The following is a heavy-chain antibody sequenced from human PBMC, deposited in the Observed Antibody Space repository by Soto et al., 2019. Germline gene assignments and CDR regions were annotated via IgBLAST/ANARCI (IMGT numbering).Heavy chain of an antibody. CDR3: ARVELLWFGELLR. V-gene: IGHV1-8*01. D-gene: IGHD3-10*01. CDR1: GYTFTSYE. CDR2: MNPNSGDT. J-gene: IGHJ4*02. Sequence: QVQLVQSGAEVKKPGASVKVSCKASGYTFTSYEINWVRQATGQGLEWMGWMNPNSGDTGYAQKFQGRVTMTRNTSISTAYLELSSLRSEDPAVYYCARVELLWFGELLRWGQGTLVTVSS.